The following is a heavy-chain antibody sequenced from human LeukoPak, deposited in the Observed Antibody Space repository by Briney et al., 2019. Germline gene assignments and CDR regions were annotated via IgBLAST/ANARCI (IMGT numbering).Heavy chain of an antibody. CDR2: IYYSGST. V-gene: IGHV4-59*08. Sequence: SETLSLTCTVSGGSISSYYWSWIRQPPGKGLEWSGYIYYSGSTNYNPSLKSRVTISVDTSKNQFSLKLSSVTAADTAVYYCARHDYDILTGPEYYFDYWGQGTLVTVSS. J-gene: IGHJ4*02. CDR3: ARHDYDILTGPEYYFDY. D-gene: IGHD3-9*01. CDR1: GGSISSYY.